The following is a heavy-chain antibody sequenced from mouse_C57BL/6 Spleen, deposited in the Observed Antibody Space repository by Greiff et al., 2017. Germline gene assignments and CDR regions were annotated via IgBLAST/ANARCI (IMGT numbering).Heavy chain of an antibody. CDR3: ARDDPFAY. J-gene: IGHJ3*01. CDR1: GFTFSSYA. CDR2: ISDGGSYT. V-gene: IGHV5-4*01. Sequence: EVQGVESGGGLVKPGGSLKLSCAASGFTFSSYAMSWVRQTPEKRLEWVATISDGGSYTYYPDNVKGRFTISRDNAKNNLYLQMSHLKSEDTAMYCCARDDPFAYWGQGTLVTVSA.